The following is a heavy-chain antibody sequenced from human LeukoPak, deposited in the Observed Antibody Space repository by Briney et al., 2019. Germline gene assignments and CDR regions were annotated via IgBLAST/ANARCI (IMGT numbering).Heavy chain of an antibody. CDR2: IDWDDDK. CDR1: GGSFSGYY. J-gene: IGHJ4*02. Sequence: TLSLTCAVYGGSFSGYYWSWIRQPPGKALEWLARIDWDDDKYYSTSLKTRLTISKDTSKNQVVLTMTNMDPVDTATYYCARGSGGSCYSFDYWGQGTLVTVSS. CDR3: ARGSGGSCYSFDY. V-gene: IGHV2-70*11. D-gene: IGHD2-15*01.